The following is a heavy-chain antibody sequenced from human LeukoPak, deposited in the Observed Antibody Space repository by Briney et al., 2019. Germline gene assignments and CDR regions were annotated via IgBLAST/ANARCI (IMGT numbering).Heavy chain of an antibody. CDR1: GGSISSYY. CDR2: IYTSGST. CDR3: ARDRYIYYGPNWFDP. V-gene: IGHV4-4*07. Sequence: PSETLSLTCTVSGGSISSYYWSWIRQPAGKGLEWIGRIYTSGSTNYNSSLKSRVTMSVDTSKNQFSLKLSSVTAADTAVYYCARDRYIYYGPNWFDPWGQGTLVTVSS. J-gene: IGHJ5*02. D-gene: IGHD3-10*01.